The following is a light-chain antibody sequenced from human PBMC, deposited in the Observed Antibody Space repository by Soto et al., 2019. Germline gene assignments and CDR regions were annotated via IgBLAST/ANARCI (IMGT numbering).Light chain of an antibody. J-gene: IGLJ1*01. Sequence: QSVLTQPRSVSGSPGQSVTISCTGTSSDVGGYNYVSWYQQHPGKAPKLMIYDVSKRPSGVPDRFSGSKSGNTASLTLSALRAEDEADFYCCSYAGSYPLYVFGTGTKVT. CDR1: SSDVGGYNY. CDR2: DVS. CDR3: CSYAGSYPLYV. V-gene: IGLV2-11*01.